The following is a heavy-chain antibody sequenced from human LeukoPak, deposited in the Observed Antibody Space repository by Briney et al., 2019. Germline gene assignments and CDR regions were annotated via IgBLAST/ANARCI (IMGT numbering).Heavy chain of an antibody. J-gene: IGHJ4*02. CDR1: GGSISSGGYY. V-gene: IGHV4-31*03. D-gene: IGHD1-26*01. Sequence: SETLSLTCTVSGGSISSGGYYWSWIRQHPGKGLEWIGYIYYSGSTYYNPSLKSRVTISVDTSKNQFSLKLSSVTAADTAVYYCARDLGGSYPHPLDYWGQGTLVTVSS. CDR2: IYYSGST. CDR3: ARDLGGSYPHPLDY.